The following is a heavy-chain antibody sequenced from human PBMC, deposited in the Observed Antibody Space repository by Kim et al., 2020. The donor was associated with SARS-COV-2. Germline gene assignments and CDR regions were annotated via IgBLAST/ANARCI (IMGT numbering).Heavy chain of an antibody. CDR2: YYYSGTT. V-gene: IGHV4-39*01. CDR3: ARARVAALDS. Sequence: SETLSLTCSVSGDSISSSSHYWTWIRQPPGKGLEYIGTYYYSGTTAYNPSLKNRVTISADTSRNQVSLRLPSVTAADTAVYYCARARVAALDSWGQGTLGTVSS. D-gene: IGHD3-3*01. CDR1: GDSISSSSHY. J-gene: IGHJ4*02.